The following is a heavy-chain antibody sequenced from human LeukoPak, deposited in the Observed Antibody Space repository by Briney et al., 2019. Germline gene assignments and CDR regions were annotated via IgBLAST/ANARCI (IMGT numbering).Heavy chain of an antibody. CDR1: GFTFEDYA. D-gene: IGHD3-10*01. V-gene: IGHV3-9*01. CDR2: ISWNSGSI. J-gene: IGHJ3*02. CDR3: AKDRRPVTMVQGVIITAAFDI. Sequence: GGSLRLSCAASGFTFEDYAMHWVRQAPGEGLEWVTGISWNSGSIGYADSMKGRFTISRDNAKNSLYLQMNSLRAEDTALYYCAKDRRPVTMVQGVIITAAFDIWGQGTMVTVSS.